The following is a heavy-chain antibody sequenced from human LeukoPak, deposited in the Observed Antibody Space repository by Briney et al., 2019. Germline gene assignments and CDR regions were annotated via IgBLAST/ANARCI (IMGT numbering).Heavy chain of an antibody. Sequence: GGSLRLSCAASGFTFSSYSMNWVRQAPGKGLEWVSSISSSSSYIYYADSVKGRFTISRDNSKNTLFLQMNSLRAEDTAPYYCAKSVAIYFYYGLDVWGQGTTVAVSS. CDR2: ISSSSSYI. V-gene: IGHV3-21*04. J-gene: IGHJ6*02. CDR3: AKSVAIYFYYGLDV. CDR1: GFTFSSYS. D-gene: IGHD3-3*01.